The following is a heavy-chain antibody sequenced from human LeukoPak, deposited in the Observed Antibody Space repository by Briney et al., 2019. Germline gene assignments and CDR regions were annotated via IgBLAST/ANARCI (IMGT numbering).Heavy chain of an antibody. D-gene: IGHD1-7*01. Sequence: ASVKVSCKASGGTFSSYAISWVRQAPGQGLEWMGGIIPIFGIANYAQKFQGRVTITADKSTSTAYMELSSLRSEDTAVYYCARVGGVTGTTRWGQGTLVTVSS. CDR1: GGTFSSYA. J-gene: IGHJ4*02. CDR2: IIPIFGIA. CDR3: ARVGGVTGTTR. V-gene: IGHV1-69*10.